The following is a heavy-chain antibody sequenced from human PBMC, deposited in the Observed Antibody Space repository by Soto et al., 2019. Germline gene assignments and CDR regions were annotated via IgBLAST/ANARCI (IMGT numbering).Heavy chain of an antibody. CDR2: IYYSGST. D-gene: IGHD3-3*01. V-gene: IGHV4-31*03. Sequence: PSETLSLTCTVSGGSISSGGYYWSWIRQHPGKGLEWIGYIYYSGSTYYNPSLKSRVTISVDTSKNQFSLKLSSVTAADTAVYYCARERILEWLLPSPHFDYWGQGTLVTVSS. CDR1: GGSISSGGYY. CDR3: ARERILEWLLPSPHFDY. J-gene: IGHJ4*02.